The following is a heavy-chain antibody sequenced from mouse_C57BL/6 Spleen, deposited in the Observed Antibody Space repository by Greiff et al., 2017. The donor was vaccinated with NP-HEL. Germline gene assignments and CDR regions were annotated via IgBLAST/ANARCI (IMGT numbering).Heavy chain of an antibody. CDR1: GYTFTTYP. V-gene: IGHV1-47*01. CDR3: ERIGRDYAMDY. Sequence: QVQLQQSGAELVKPGASVKMSCKASGYTFTTYPIAWTKQNPGKSLEWIGNFHPYNDDTKYNEKFKGKATLTVDKSSSTVYLEVSRLTSDDSAVDDCERIGRDYAMDYWGQGTSVTVSS. CDR2: FHPYNDDT. J-gene: IGHJ4*01.